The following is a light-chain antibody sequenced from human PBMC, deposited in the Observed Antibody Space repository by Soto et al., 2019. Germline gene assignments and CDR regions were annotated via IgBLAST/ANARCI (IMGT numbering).Light chain of an antibody. V-gene: IGKV1-5*01. J-gene: IGKJ1*01. CDR1: QSINTW. CDR2: DAS. Sequence: DIQMTQSPSTLSASVGDRVTITCRASQSINTWLAWYQQKPGKAPNLLIYDASSLESGVPSRFSGSGSGTEFTLTINSLQPDDFATYYCQQYNNLWTFGQGTKVDIK. CDR3: QQYNNLWT.